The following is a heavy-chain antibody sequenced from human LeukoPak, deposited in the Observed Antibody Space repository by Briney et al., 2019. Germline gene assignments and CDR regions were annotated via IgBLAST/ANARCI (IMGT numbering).Heavy chain of an antibody. V-gene: IGHV4-59*01. CDR2: IYYSGST. Sequence: SETLSLTCTVSGGSISSYYWSWIRQPPGKGLEWIGYIYYSGSTNYNPSLKRRVTISVDTSKNQFSLKLSSVTAADTAVYYCARGGYDFWSGSKNWFDPWGQGTLVTVSS. D-gene: IGHD3-3*01. J-gene: IGHJ5*02. CDR1: GGSISSYY. CDR3: ARGGYDFWSGSKNWFDP.